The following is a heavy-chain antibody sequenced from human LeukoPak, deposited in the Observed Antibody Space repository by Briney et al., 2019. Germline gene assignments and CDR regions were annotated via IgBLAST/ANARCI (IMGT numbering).Heavy chain of an antibody. Sequence: GGALRLSWAASGFTFSRYSMNWVRQAPGKGLGWVSSISSSSSYRYYADSVKGRLTISSDNAKNSLHLQMSSLRAEDTAVSYCMSYAGRSDDYWGQGPLVTVSS. CDR3: MSYAGRSDDY. CDR2: ISSSSSYR. CDR1: GFTFSRYS. V-gene: IGHV3-21*01. D-gene: IGHD3-16*01. J-gene: IGHJ4*02.